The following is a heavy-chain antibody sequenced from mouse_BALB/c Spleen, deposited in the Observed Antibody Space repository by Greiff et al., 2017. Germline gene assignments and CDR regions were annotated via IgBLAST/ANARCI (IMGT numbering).Heavy chain of an antibody. D-gene: IGHD1-1*01. CDR3: ARRYYGSSYYAMDY. Sequence: VQLQQSGPELVKPGASVKISCKASGYSFTGYFMNWVMQSHGKSLEWIGRINPYNGDTFYNQKFKGKATLTVDKSSSTAHMELRSLASEDSAVYYCARRYYGSSYYAMDYWGQGTSVTVSS. CDR1: GYSFTGYF. V-gene: IGHV1-20*02. J-gene: IGHJ4*01. CDR2: INPYNGDT.